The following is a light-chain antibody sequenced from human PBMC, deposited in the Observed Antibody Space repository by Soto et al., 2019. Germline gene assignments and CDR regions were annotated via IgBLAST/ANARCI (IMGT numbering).Light chain of an antibody. Sequence: ADSTGTLYFAHAARAARSCRASQTVSSNYLAWCQQRPGQAPRLLIYGASTRATGIPARFSGSGSGTEFTLTITSLHAEDFAVYYCQQYNTWRPRCTFAEGTKVDIK. CDR3: QQYNTWRPRCT. CDR2: GAS. CDR1: QTVSSN. V-gene: IGKV3-15*01. J-gene: IGKJ1*01.